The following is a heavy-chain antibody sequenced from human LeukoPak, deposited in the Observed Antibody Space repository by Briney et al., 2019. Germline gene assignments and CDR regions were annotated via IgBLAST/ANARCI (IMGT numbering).Heavy chain of an antibody. CDR3: ARSHYYGSGSYYNAPSDH. CDR2: INPNSGGT. Sequence: ASVKVSCKASGYTFTGYYMHWVRQAPGQGLEWMGWINPNSGGTNYAQKFQGRVTMTRDTSISTAYMELSRPRSDVAAAYYCARSHYYGSGSYYNAPSDHWGQGTLVTVSS. CDR1: GYTFTGYY. D-gene: IGHD3-10*01. V-gene: IGHV1-2*02. J-gene: IGHJ4*02.